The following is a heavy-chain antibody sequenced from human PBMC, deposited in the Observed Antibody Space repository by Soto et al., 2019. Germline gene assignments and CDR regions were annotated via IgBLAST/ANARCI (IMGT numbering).Heavy chain of an antibody. J-gene: IGHJ4*02. V-gene: IGHV3-11*05. Sequence: QIQLVESGGGLVKPGGSLRLPCAASGFSFSDHYMSWIRQAPGKGLEWLSYISPRSNYREYADSVKGRHTISRDNAKKSLFLQMNSLRAEDTGVYYCVRGGGGGQFDSWGQGTLVTVSS. CDR1: GFSFSDHY. CDR2: ISPRSNYR. CDR3: VRGGGGGQFDS. D-gene: IGHD2-21*01.